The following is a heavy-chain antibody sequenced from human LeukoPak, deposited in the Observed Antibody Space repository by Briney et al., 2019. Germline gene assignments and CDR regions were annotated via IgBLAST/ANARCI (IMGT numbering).Heavy chain of an antibody. D-gene: IGHD3-10*01. CDR1: GYSFTNYW. CDR2: IYPDDSDT. Sequence: GSLKISCKASGYSFTNYWIGWVRQMPGKGLEWMGIIYPDDSDTKYSPSFRGQVTISADKSISTAYLQWSSLKASDTAMYYCARRTGFGELSDYWGQGTLVTVSS. V-gene: IGHV5-51*01. J-gene: IGHJ4*02. CDR3: ARRTGFGELSDY.